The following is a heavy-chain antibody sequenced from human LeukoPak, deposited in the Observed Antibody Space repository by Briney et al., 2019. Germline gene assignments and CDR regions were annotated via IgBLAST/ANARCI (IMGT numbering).Heavy chain of an antibody. CDR2: INPNSGGT. Sequence: GASVKVSCKASGYTFTGYYMHWVRQAPGQGLEWMGWINPNSGGTNYAQKFQGRVTMTRDTSTSTVYMELSSLRSEDTAVYYCARVGAIPFDYWGQGTLVTVSS. J-gene: IGHJ4*02. D-gene: IGHD1-26*01. V-gene: IGHV1-2*02. CDR3: ARVGAIPFDY. CDR1: GYTFTGYY.